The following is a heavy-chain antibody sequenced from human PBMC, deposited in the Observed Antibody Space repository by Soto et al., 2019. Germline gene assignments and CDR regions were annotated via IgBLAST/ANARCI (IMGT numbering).Heavy chain of an antibody. D-gene: IGHD2-2*01. V-gene: IGHV6-1*01. Sequence: SQPLSLTCAISGDSVSSNTAAWNWIRQSPSRGLEWLGRTFYRSERFVDYPLSVRSRITINADTSNNRFSLQLDSVTPDDTAVYYCARDPQLQGYPWSFDPWGQGTLVTVS. CDR1: GDSVSSNTAA. CDR2: TFYRSERFV. J-gene: IGHJ5*02. CDR3: ARDPQLQGYPWSFDP.